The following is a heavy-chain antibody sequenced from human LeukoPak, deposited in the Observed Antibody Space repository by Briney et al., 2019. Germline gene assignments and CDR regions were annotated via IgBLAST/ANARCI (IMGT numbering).Heavy chain of an antibody. Sequence: GGSLRLSCAAAGFTFINYAMSWVRQAPGKGLEWVSVIYGGHTAYYADSVKDRFTISRDNPKNTLNLQMNRLRAEDTAVYYCSREIGQLGGACDIWGQGTMVTVSS. J-gene: IGHJ3*02. V-gene: IGHV3-53*01. CDR1: GFTFINYA. CDR3: SREIGQLGGACDI. D-gene: IGHD3-16*01. CDR2: IYGGHTA.